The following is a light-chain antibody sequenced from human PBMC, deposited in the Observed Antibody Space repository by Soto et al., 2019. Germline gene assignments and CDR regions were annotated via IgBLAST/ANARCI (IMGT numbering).Light chain of an antibody. Sequence: EIVLTQSPGTLSLSPGDRATLSCRASQSVSSKYLAWYQQKPGQAPRLLIFGASSRSTGIPDRFSGSGSGTDFTLTISRLEPEDFAVYYCQQYDTSPPLTFGGGTKVEIK. CDR1: QSVSSKY. CDR2: GAS. V-gene: IGKV3-20*01. J-gene: IGKJ4*01. CDR3: QQYDTSPPLT.